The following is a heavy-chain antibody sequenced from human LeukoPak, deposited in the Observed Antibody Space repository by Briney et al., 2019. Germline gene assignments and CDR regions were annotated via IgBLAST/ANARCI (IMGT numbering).Heavy chain of an antibody. CDR3: ARRVRDGVVAATRRYFDY. V-gene: IGHV4-34*01. J-gene: IGHJ4*02. D-gene: IGHD2-15*01. Sequence: PSETLSLTCAVYGGSFSGYYWSWLRQPPGKGLEWIGEINHSGSTNYNPSLKSRVTISVDTSKNQFSLKLSSVTAADTAVYYCARRVRDGVVAATRRYFDYWGQGTLVTVSS. CDR1: GGSFSGYY. CDR2: INHSGST.